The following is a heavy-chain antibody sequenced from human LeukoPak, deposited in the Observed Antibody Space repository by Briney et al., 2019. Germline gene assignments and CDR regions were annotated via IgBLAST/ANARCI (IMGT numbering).Heavy chain of an antibody. V-gene: IGHV4-30-2*01. CDR3: ARAAYCSGGSCYSNYFDY. CDR2: IYHSGST. D-gene: IGHD2-15*01. J-gene: IGHJ4*02. CDR1: GGSISSGGYS. Sequence: SQTLSLTCAVSGGSISSGGYSWSWIRQPPGKGLEWIGYIYHSGSTYYNPSLKSRVTISVDRSKNQFSLRLSSVTAADTAVYYCARAAYCSGGSCYSNYFDYWGQGTLVTVSS.